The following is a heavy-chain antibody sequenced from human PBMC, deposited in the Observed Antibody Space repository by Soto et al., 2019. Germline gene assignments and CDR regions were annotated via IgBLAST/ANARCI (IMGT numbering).Heavy chain of an antibody. V-gene: IGHV1-69*01. J-gene: IGHJ6*02. CDR3: ARSQGSCTSLEIYYYYYYGMDV. CDR2: IIPISDTT. CDR1: GGTFSSYA. D-gene: IGHD2-2*01. Sequence: QVQLVQSGAEVKKPGSSVKVTCKASGGTFSSYAISWVRQAPGQGLVWMGGIIPISDTTNYAQKFQGRVTITADESTSTAYMELSSLRSEDTAVYYCARSQGSCTSLEIYYYYYYGMDVWGQGTTVTVSS.